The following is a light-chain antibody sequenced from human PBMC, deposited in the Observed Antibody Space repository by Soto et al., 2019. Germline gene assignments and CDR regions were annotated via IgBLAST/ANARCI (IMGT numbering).Light chain of an antibody. CDR3: QQYGSSSYT. V-gene: IGKV1-5*03. CDR1: QSISSW. Sequence: DIQMTQSPSTLSASVGDRVTITCRASQSISSWLAWYQQKPGKAPKLLIYKASSLESGVPSRFSGSGSGTEFTLTISSLQPDDFAIYYCQQYGSSSYTFGQGTKLETK. J-gene: IGKJ2*01. CDR2: KAS.